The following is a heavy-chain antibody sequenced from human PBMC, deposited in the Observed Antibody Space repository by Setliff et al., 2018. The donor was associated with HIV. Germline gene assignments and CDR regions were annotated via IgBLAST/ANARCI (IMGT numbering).Heavy chain of an antibody. CDR3: ARGGFGVVIIERLGVDY. D-gene: IGHD3-3*01. CDR1: GFTFDDYA. J-gene: IGHJ4*02. Sequence: QPGGSLRLSCAASGFTFDDYAMHWVRQAPGKGLEWVSGVSWNSGSIGYADSVKGRFTISRDNAKNSLYLQMNSLRAEDTALYYCARGGFGVVIIERLGVDYWGQGTKVTVSS. CDR2: VSWNSGSI. V-gene: IGHV3-9*01.